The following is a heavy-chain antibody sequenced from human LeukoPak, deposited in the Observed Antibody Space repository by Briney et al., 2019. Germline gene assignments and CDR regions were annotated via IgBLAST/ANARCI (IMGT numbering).Heavy chain of an antibody. Sequence: ASVKVSCKASGYTFTGYYMHWLRQAPGQGLEWMGWINPNSGGTNYAQRFQGRVTMTRDTSISTAYMELSRLRSDDTAVYYCARVAGHGSGNGGDYWGQGTLVTVSP. CDR3: ARVAGHGSGNGGDY. D-gene: IGHD3-10*01. CDR1: GYTFTGYY. V-gene: IGHV1-2*02. J-gene: IGHJ4*02. CDR2: INPNSGGT.